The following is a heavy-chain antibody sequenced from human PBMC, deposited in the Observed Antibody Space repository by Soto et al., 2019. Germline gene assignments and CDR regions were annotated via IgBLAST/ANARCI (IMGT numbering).Heavy chain of an antibody. J-gene: IGHJ4*02. Sequence: QVQLVQSGAEVKKPGSSVKVSCKASGGTFSSYTISWVRQAPGQGLEWMGRIIPILGIANYAQKFQGRVTITADKSTSTAYVELSSLRSDDTAVYDCARGIVGATDDYWGQGTLVTVSS. D-gene: IGHD1-26*01. CDR1: GGTFSSYT. V-gene: IGHV1-69*02. CDR2: IIPILGIA. CDR3: ARGIVGATDDY.